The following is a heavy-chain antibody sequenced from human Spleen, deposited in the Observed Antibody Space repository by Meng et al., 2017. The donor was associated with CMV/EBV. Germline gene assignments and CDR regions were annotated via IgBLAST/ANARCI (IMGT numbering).Heavy chain of an antibody. V-gene: IGHV4-34*01. J-gene: IGHJ4*02. CDR2: IHHSGGT. D-gene: IGHD3-3*02. CDR3: ARVRGHFWSGYPYYFDY. Sequence: SETLSLTCAVYGGSFSGYYWGWIRQPPGKGLEWIGEIHHSGGTKYNPSLKSRVTISVDTSKNQFSLGLSSVTAADTATYYCARVRGHFWSGYPYYFDYWGPGMVVTVSS. CDR1: GGSFSGYY.